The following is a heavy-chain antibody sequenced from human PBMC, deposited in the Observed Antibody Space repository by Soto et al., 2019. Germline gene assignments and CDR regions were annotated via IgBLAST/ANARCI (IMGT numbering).Heavy chain of an antibody. V-gene: IGHV3-23*01. CDR3: AKEMTHSLAHY. CDR1: GFTFSSYA. J-gene: IGHJ4*02. CDR2: ISGSGGST. Sequence: GGSLRLSCAASGFTFSSYAMSWVRQAPGQGLEWVSAISGSGGSTYYADSVKGRFSISRDNSKSTLYLQMNSLRAEDTAVYYCAKEMTHSLAHYWGQGALVTVPQ.